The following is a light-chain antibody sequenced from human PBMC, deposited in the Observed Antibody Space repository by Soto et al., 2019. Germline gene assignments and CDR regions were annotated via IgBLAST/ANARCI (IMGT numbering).Light chain of an antibody. CDR1: QSVLYSSNSKNY. CDR2: WAS. J-gene: IGKJ4*01. CDR3: QQYYSTPLT. Sequence: IVMTQSPDSLAVSLGERATINCKSSQSVLYSSNSKNYLAWYQQKPGQPPKLLIYWASTRESGVPDRFSGSGSGTDFTLTISSLQAEDVAVYCCQQYYSTPLTFGGGTKVEIK. V-gene: IGKV4-1*01.